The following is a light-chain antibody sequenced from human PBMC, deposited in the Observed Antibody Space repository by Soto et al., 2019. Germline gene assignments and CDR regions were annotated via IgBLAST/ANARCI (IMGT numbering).Light chain of an antibody. V-gene: IGKV3-15*01. CDR2: GAS. J-gene: IGKJ1*01. Sequence: EIVMRQSPATLSVSPGERATLSCRASQSLGTNLAWFQQKPGQAPGLLIHGASTRATGTPARFSGSGSGTEFTLTISSLQSEDFAVYYCQQYNMWPRTFGQGTKVDIK. CDR3: QQYNMWPRT. CDR1: QSLGTN.